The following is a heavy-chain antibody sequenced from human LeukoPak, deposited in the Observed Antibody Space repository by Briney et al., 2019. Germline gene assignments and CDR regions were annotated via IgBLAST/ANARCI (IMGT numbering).Heavy chain of an antibody. V-gene: IGHV1-2*06. CDR1: GFTFSSNY. CDR3: ASGVATIKGQFDY. D-gene: IGHD5-12*01. J-gene: IGHJ4*02. CDR2: INPNSGGT. Sequence: PGGSLRLSCAASGFTFSSNYMSWVRQAPGKGLEWMGRINPNSGGTNYAQKFQGRVTMTRDTSISTAYMELSRLRSDDTAVYYCASGVATIKGQFDYWGQGTLVTVSS.